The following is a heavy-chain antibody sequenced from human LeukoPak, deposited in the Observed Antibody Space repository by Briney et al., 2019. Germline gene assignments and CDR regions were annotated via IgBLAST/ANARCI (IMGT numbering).Heavy chain of an antibody. CDR2: INQDGTEK. Sequence: GGSVRLSCAASGFTFSSYWMNWVRQAPGKGLEWVANINQDGTEKYYVDSVRGRFTISRDNANNSLYLQMNSLRAEDTAVYYCARDVLAGTFDYWGQGTLVTVSS. D-gene: IGHD6-19*01. V-gene: IGHV3-7*01. CDR1: GFTFSSYW. CDR3: ARDVLAGTFDY. J-gene: IGHJ4*02.